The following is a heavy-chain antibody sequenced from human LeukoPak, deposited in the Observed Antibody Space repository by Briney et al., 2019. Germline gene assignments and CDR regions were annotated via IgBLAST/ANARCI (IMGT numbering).Heavy chain of an antibody. CDR3: ARGYRRRAVGDYYYMDV. Sequence: SETLSLTCAVYGGSFSGYYWSWIRQPPGKGLEWIGEINHSGSTNYNPSLKSRVTISVDTSKNQFSLKLSSATAADTAVYYCARGYRRRAVGDYYYMDVWGKGTTVTVSS. CDR1: GGSFSGYY. D-gene: IGHD6-19*01. J-gene: IGHJ6*03. V-gene: IGHV4-34*01. CDR2: INHSGST.